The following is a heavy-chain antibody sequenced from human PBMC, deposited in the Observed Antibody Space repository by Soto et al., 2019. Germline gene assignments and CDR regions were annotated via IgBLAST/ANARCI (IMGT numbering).Heavy chain of an antibody. CDR1: GFTFDDYA. V-gene: IGHV3-9*01. Sequence: EVQLVESGGGLVQPGRSLRLSCAASGFTFDDYAMHWVRQAPGKGLEWVSGISWNSGSIGYADSVKGRFTISRDNAKNSLYLQMNGLRAEDTALYYCAKDAFSTSPYYFDYWGQGTLVTVSS. CDR3: AKDAFSTSPYYFDY. CDR2: ISWNSGSI. J-gene: IGHJ4*02. D-gene: IGHD2-2*01.